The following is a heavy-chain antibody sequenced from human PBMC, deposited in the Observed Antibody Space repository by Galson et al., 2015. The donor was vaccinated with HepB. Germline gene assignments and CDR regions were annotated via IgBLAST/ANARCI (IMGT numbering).Heavy chain of an antibody. CDR2: ISSSSSYT. CDR3: ARDHCIGSSSCEAFDI. J-gene: IGHJ3*02. CDR1: GFTFSDYY. D-gene: IGHD6-13*01. V-gene: IGHV3-11*05. Sequence: SLRLSCAASGFTFSDYYMSWIRQAPGKGLEWVSYISSSSSYTNYADSVKGRFTISRDNAKNSLYLQMNSLRAEDTAVYYCARDHCIGSSSCEAFDIWGQGTMVTVSS.